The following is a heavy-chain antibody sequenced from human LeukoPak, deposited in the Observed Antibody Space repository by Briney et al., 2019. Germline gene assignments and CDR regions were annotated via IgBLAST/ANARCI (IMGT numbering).Heavy chain of an antibody. Sequence: GESLKISCKGSGYSFTSYWISLVRQMPGKGLEWMGRIDPSDSYTNYSPSFQGHVTISADKSISTAYLQWSSLKASDTAMYYCARRDRSGWSFDYWGQGTLVTVSS. J-gene: IGHJ4*02. V-gene: IGHV5-10-1*01. CDR3: ARRDRSGWSFDY. D-gene: IGHD6-19*01. CDR2: IDPSDSYT. CDR1: GYSFTSYW.